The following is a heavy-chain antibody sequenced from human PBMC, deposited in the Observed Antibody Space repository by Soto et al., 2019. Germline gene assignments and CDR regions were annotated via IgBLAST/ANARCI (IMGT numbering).Heavy chain of an antibody. CDR3: RLYCSSTSCRMRYYYYGMGV. D-gene: IGHD2-2*01. V-gene: IGHV4-34*01. CDR1: GGSFSGYY. J-gene: IGHJ6*02. CDR2: INHSGST. Sequence: SETLSLTCAVYGGSFSGYYWSWIRQPPGKGLEWIGEINHSGSTNYNPSLKSRVTISVDTSKNQFSLKLSSVTAADTAVYYCRLYCSSTSCRMRYYYYGMGVWGQGTTVTVSS.